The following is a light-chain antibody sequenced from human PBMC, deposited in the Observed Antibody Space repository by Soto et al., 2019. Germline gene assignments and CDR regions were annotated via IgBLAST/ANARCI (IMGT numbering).Light chain of an antibody. Sequence: QSALTQPPSVSGSPGQSVTISCTGTSSDVGVNHRVSWYQQHPGKAPRLLIYAVRKRPAVVPDRFSGSKSGNTASLTISGLQVEDEADYYCCSYAGSNTFDVFGTGTKLTVL. J-gene: IGLJ1*01. CDR2: AVR. V-gene: IGLV2-11*01. CDR3: CSYAGSNTFDV. CDR1: SSDVGVNHR.